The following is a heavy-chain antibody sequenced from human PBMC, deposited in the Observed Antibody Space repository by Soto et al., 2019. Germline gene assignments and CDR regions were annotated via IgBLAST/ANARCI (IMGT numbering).Heavy chain of an antibody. CDR3: AHSPYCGVTSCYVMCFFDH. J-gene: IGHJ4*02. V-gene: IGHV2-5*02. Sequence: QITLEESGPTLVKPTQTLTLTCSFSGFSLATSGVGVGWIRQPPGQALEWLAIVYWDDDKKYSPSLASRLTVTWDTSRNQVVLTATNMDPAYTGTYFCAHSPYCGVTSCYVMCFFDHWGRGILVTVSS. CDR2: VYWDDDK. CDR1: GFSLATSGVG. D-gene: IGHD2-2*01.